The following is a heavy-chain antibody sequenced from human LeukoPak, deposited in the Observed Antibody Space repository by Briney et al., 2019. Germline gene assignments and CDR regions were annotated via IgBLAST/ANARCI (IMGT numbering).Heavy chain of an antibody. CDR3: AKRTRMSSGSYYAAFDI. CDR1: GFTFSDYY. CDR2: ISSSGSTI. D-gene: IGHD1-26*01. Sequence: GGSLRLSCAASGFTFSDYYMSWIRQAPGKGLEWVSYISSSGSTIYYADSVKGRFTISRDNSKNTLYLQMNSLRAEDTAVYYCAKRTRMSSGSYYAAFDIWGQGTMVTVSS. J-gene: IGHJ3*02. V-gene: IGHV3-11*01.